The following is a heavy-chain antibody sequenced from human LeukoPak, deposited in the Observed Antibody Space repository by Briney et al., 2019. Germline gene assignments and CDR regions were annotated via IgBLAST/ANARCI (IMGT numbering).Heavy chain of an antibody. D-gene: IGHD1-1*01. J-gene: IGHJ6*03. CDR1: GYTFSNYW. CDR2: IYPGDSDT. CDR3: ARLGTPFYYYYMDV. V-gene: IGHV5-51*01. Sequence: GESLKISCQGSGYTFSNYWIAWVRHMPGNGLEWMGIIYPGDSDTKYSPSFQGQVSISADKSTNTAYLQWTRVKASDTAIYYCARLGTPFYYYYMDVWGRGTTVTVSS.